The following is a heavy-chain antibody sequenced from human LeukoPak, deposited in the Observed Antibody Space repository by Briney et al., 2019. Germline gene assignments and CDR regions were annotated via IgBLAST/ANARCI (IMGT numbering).Heavy chain of an antibody. D-gene: IGHD6-13*01. CDR3: ARASFIGAAGLFDY. J-gene: IGHJ4*02. CDR2: IYSGGTT. CDR1: GFTVSSNY. Sequence: PGGSLRLSCAASGFTVSSNYMNWVRQAPGKGLEWVSVIYSGGTTYYAGSVKGRFTISRDNSKNTLYLQMNSLRAEDTAVYYCARASFIGAAGLFDYWGQGTLVTVSS. V-gene: IGHV3-53*01.